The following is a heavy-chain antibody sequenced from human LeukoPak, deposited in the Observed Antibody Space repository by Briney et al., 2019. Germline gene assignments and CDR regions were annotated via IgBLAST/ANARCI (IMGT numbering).Heavy chain of an antibody. V-gene: IGHV4-59*01. J-gene: IGHJ5*02. CDR2: IYYSGST. CDR3: ARSAAAGFFGRTRYNWFDP. D-gene: IGHD6-13*01. Sequence: SETLSLTCTVSGGSISSYYWSWIRQPPGKGLEWIGYIYYSGSTNYNPSLKSRVTISVDTSKIQFSLKLSSVTAADTAVYYCARSAAAGFFGRTRYNWFDPWGQGTLVTVSS. CDR1: GGSISSYY.